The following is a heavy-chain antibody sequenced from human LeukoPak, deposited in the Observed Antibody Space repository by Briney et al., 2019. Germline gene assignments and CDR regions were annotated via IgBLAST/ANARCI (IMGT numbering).Heavy chain of an antibody. CDR1: GGSISSSTDN. D-gene: IGHD3-22*01. Sequence: PSETLSLTCTVSGGSISSSTDNWGWIRQPPGKGLEWIGRIYTSGSTNYNPSLKSRVTISVDTSKNQFSLKLSSVTAADTAVYYCARGNYYYDSSGYYYALYYFDYWGQGTLVTVSS. CDR3: ARGNYYYDSSGYYYALYYFDY. J-gene: IGHJ4*02. V-gene: IGHV4-61*02. CDR2: IYTSGST.